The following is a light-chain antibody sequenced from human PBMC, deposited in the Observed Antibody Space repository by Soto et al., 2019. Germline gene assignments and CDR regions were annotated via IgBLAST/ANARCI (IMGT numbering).Light chain of an antibody. J-gene: IGKJ4*01. CDR2: AAS. V-gene: IGKV1-39*01. CDR3: QQTSSTPQT. Sequence: DIQMTQSPSSLSASVGDRVTITCRASQSISIYLHWYQQKPGKAPTLLIYAASSLPSGVPSRFSGSGSGTDFTLTISSLPPDDFATYYCQQTSSTPQTFGGGTKVEIK. CDR1: QSISIY.